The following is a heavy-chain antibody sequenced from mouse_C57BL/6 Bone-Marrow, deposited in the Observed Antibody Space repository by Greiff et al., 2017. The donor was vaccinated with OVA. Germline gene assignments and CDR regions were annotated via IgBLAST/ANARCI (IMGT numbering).Heavy chain of an antibody. V-gene: IGHV1-72*01. J-gene: IGHJ2*01. Sequence: VQLQQPGAALVKPGASVKLSCKASGYTFTSYWMHWVKQRPGRGLEWIGRIDPNSGGTKYNEKFKSKAKLTVDKPSSTAYMQLSSLTSEDSAVYYCARSSVVGRNYFDYWGQGTTLTVSS. CDR2: IDPNSGGT. CDR1: GYTFTSYW. CDR3: ARSSVVGRNYFDY. D-gene: IGHD1-1*01.